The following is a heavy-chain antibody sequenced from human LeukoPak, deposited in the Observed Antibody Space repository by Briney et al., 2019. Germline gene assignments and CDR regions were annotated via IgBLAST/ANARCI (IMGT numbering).Heavy chain of an antibody. J-gene: IGHJ3*02. Sequence: GGSLRLSCAASGFTFSSYDMHWVRQGTGKGLEWVSASGHAGDTYYPGSVKGRFTTSRENAKNSLYLQMNSLRVGDTAVYYCARGRGWSTFDIWGQGTMVTVSS. V-gene: IGHV3-13*04. D-gene: IGHD3-10*01. CDR3: ARGRGWSTFDI. CDR1: GFTFSSYD. CDR2: SGHAGDT.